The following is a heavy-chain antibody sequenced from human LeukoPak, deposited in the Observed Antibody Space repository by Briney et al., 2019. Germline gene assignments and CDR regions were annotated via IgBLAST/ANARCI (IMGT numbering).Heavy chain of an antibody. D-gene: IGHD3-22*01. J-gene: IGHJ3*02. Sequence: GGSLRLSCAAPGFTFSSYWMSWVRQAPGKGLEWVANIKQDGSEKYYVDSVKGRFTISRDNAKNSLYLQMNSLRAEDTAVYYCARDLYDSSGYYNRDDAFDIWGQGTMVTVSS. CDR3: ARDLYDSSGYYNRDDAFDI. CDR1: GFTFSSYW. CDR2: IKQDGSEK. V-gene: IGHV3-7*05.